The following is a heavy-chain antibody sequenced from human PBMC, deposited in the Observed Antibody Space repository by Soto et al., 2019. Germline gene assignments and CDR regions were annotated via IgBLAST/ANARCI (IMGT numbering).Heavy chain of an antibody. Sequence: EVQLLESGGGLVQPGGSLRLSCAASGFTFSSYAMSWVRQAPGKGLEWVSVISGSGGSTHYVDSVKGRFTISRDNSKNTLYLQMNRLRADDTAVYYCAKPQYTEWLRLPLDYWGQGTLVTVS. CDR3: AKPQYTEWLRLPLDY. CDR1: GFTFSSYA. V-gene: IGHV3-23*01. J-gene: IGHJ4*02. D-gene: IGHD5-12*01. CDR2: ISGSGGST.